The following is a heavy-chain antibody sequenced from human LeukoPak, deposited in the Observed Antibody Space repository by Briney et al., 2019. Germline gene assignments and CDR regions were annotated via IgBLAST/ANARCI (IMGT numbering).Heavy chain of an antibody. CDR3: ARDPSSSSRWFDP. V-gene: IGHV4-61*02. CDR1: GGSITSGSYY. J-gene: IGHJ5*02. Sequence: SETLSLTCTVSGGSITSGSYYWSWIRQPAGKGLEWIGRIYASGSTNYNPSLKSRVTMSVDTSQNQFSLKLTSVTAADTAVYYCARDPSSSSRWFDPWGQGALVTVSS. CDR2: IYASGST. D-gene: IGHD6-6*01.